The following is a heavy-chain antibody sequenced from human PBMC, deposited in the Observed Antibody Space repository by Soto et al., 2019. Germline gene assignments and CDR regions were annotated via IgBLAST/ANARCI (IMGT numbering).Heavy chain of an antibody. D-gene: IGHD1-1*01. CDR1: GDKFSTYA. J-gene: IGHJ6*02. CDR2: IITFLGAA. V-gene: IGHV1-69*01. CDR3: ARGGKERFRGSGMDV. Sequence: QVQLVQSGAEVRKPGSSVRVACKASGDKFSTYAINWVRQVPGQGLEWLGGIITFLGAAMYEQKFQGRVTITADESATTAYMELSSLRSEDTAVYYCARGGKERFRGSGMDVWGQGTTVTVSS.